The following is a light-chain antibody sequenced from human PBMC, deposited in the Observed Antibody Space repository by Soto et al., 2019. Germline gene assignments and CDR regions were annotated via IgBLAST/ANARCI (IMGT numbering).Light chain of an antibody. CDR1: SSDIGGYNL. V-gene: IGLV2-8*01. J-gene: IGLJ1*01. Sequence: QSVLTQPASVSESPGQSITISCAGTSSDIGGYNLVSWYQQHPGKAPKLMIYEGSKRPSGVPDRFSGSKSGNTASLTVSGLQAEDEADYCCSSYAGSSNVFGTGTKVTVL. CDR2: EGS. CDR3: SSYAGSSNV.